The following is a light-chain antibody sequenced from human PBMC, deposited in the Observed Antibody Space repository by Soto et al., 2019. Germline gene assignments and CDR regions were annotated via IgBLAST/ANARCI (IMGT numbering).Light chain of an antibody. CDR2: GAS. CDR3: HQYNSYYGSYT. J-gene: IGKJ2*01. Sequence: EIVLTQSPGTLSLSPGERATLSFRSSHSVSSSYLAWYQQKPDQAPRLLIYGASSRATGIPDRFSGSGSGTEFTLTISSLQPDDFATYYCHQYNSYYGSYTFGQGTKVDI. CDR1: HSVSSSY. V-gene: IGKV3-20*01.